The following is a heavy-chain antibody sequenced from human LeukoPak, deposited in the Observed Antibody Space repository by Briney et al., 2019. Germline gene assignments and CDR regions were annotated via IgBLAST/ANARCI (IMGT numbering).Heavy chain of an antibody. V-gene: IGHV4-39*07. D-gene: IGHD3-10*01. CDR3: ARATQAYYYGSGSYFRWFDP. CDR1: GGSISSTTYY. Sequence: PSETLSLTCTVSGGSISSTTYYWAWIRQPPGKGLEWIGTIYYGGGTYYNPSLKSRVTISVDTSKNQFSLKLSSVTAADTAVYYCARATQAYYYGSGSYFRWFDPWGQGTLVTVSS. CDR2: IYYGGGT. J-gene: IGHJ5*02.